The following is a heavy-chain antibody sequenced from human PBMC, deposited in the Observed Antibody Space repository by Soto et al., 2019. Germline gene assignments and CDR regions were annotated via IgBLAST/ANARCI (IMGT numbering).Heavy chain of an antibody. V-gene: IGHV3-11*04. J-gene: IGHJ4*02. Sequence: PVGSLRVSCAASGFTFSDYYMNWVRQAPGKGLEWVSYISSSVNTIFYADSVKVRFTISRDNAKNSLYLQMNSLRAEDTAVYYCAREDRVAVAVLDYWGQGTLVTVSS. D-gene: IGHD5-12*01. CDR1: GFTFSDYY. CDR2: ISSSVNTI. CDR3: AREDRVAVAVLDY.